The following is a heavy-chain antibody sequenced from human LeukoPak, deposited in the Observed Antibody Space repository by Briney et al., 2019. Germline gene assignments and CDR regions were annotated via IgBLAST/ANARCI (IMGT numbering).Heavy chain of an antibody. D-gene: IGHD6-19*01. Sequence: GESLKISCKASGYDFTKYWIGWVRQMPGEGLEWMGIIYPRESETKYSPSFQGQVTISADKSITTAYLLWSSLKASDSAMYYCARQTSAWYEDNWFDSWGQGTLVTVSS. CDR1: GYDFTKYW. CDR3: ARQTSAWYEDNWFDS. J-gene: IGHJ5*01. CDR2: IYPRESET. V-gene: IGHV5-51*01.